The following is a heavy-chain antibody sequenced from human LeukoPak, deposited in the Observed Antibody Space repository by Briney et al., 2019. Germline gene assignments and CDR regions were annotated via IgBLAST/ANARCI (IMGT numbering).Heavy chain of an antibody. CDR1: GFIFSTSA. J-gene: IGHJ4*02. D-gene: IGHD2-8*01. Sequence: GGSLRLSCSASGFIFSTSAMHWVRQAPGKGLDYVSGISFNGRSTYYADSLKGRFTISRDNSKNTLYLHISSLRDEDTAVYYCVKDQESRVYYFDYWGQGTLVTVSS. V-gene: IGHV3-64D*09. CDR2: ISFNGRST. CDR3: VKDQESRVYYFDY.